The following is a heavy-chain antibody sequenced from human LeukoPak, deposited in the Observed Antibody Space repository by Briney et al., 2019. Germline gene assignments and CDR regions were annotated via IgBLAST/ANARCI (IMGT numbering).Heavy chain of an antibody. CDR2: IIPIFTTG. Sequence: ASVNVSCKASGGTFSSFSWVRQAPGQGLEWMGGIIPIFTTGDYAHKFQGRVTITADESTSTAYMELSSLRSDDTAVYYCARERNGYYYYMDVWGKGTTVTISS. CDR1: GGTFSS. V-gene: IGHV1-69*13. J-gene: IGHJ6*03. CDR3: ARERNGYYYYMDV. D-gene: IGHD2-8*01.